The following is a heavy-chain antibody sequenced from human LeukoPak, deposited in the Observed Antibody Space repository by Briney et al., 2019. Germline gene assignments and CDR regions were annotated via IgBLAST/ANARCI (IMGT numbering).Heavy chain of an antibody. V-gene: IGHV3-23*01. CDR2: VSGSGGGA. CDR1: GFTFSSYA. D-gene: IGHD1-14*01. CDR3: AKTGTYWYFDL. J-gene: IGHJ2*01. Sequence: GGSLRLSCAASGFTFSSYAMSWVRQAPGKGLEWVSGVSGSGGGAYYADSVKGRFTISRDNSKNTLYLQMNSLRAEDTAVYYCAKTGTYWYFDLWGRGTLVTVSS.